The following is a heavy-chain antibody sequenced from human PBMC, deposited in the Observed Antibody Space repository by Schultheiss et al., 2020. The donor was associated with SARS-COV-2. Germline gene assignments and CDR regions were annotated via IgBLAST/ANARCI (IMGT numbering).Heavy chain of an antibody. CDR3: AREGVVVD. J-gene: IGHJ4*02. CDR2: IYYSGST. D-gene: IGHD2-15*01. V-gene: IGHV4-59*12. CDR1: GGSISSYY. Sequence: SETLSLTCTVSGGSISSYYWSWIRQPPGKGLEWIGYIYYSGSTYYNPSLKSRVTISVDTSKNQFSLKLSSVTAADTAVYYCAREGVVVDWGQGTLVTVSS.